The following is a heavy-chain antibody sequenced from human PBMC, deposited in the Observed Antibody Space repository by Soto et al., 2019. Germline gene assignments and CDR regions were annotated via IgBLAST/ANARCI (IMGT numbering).Heavy chain of an antibody. D-gene: IGHD6-19*01. J-gene: IGHJ4*02. V-gene: IGHV3-30*18. CDR1: GFTFSDYA. Sequence: VQLVESGGGVVQPGRSLRLSCAASGFTFSDYAMHCARQAPGKGLEWVAVVSHDGRNTHYADSVKGLFTISRARSHEKVSLETTSLRSQDMGFYYCAKGGRQWLVTSAFNHGGQGALVTVSS. CDR3: AKGGRQWLVTSAFNH. CDR2: VSHDGRNT.